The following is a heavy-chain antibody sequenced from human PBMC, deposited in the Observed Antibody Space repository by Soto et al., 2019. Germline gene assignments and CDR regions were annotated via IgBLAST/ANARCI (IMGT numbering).Heavy chain of an antibody. CDR2: IYDTGISGYTPST. CDR3: ARGEDAFFYYGLDV. CDR1: GGSITSSH. Sequence: SETLSLTCTVPGGSITSSHWSWIPRPPGKRLEWIAYIYDTGISGYTPSTSYNPSLKSRVTMSVDTSKSQFSLKLTSVTAADTAVYYCARGEDAFFYYGLDVWGQGITVTVS. V-gene: IGHV4-59*01. J-gene: IGHJ6*02.